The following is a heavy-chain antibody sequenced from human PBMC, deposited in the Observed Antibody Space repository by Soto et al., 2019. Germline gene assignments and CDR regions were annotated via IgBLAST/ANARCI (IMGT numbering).Heavy chain of an antibody. J-gene: IGHJ4*02. CDR3: TRGPPNYFDY. Sequence: PGGSLRLSCAASGFTFSTYAMHWVRQAPGKGLEWVGRIRSQAKNYATTYGASMKGRFTISRDDSKNTAYLQMDSLKTEDTAVYYCTRGPPNYFDYWGQGTLVTVSS. V-gene: IGHV3-73*01. CDR2: IRSQAKNYAT. CDR1: GFTFSTYA.